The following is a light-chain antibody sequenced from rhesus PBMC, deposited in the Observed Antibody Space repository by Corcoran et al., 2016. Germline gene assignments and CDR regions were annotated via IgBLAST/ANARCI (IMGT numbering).Light chain of an antibody. CDR2: SPS. V-gene: IGKV1S14*01. J-gene: IGKJ4*01. CDR1: QAISNF. Sequence: DVQMTQSPSSLSASVGDTVTITCRASQAISNFLAWYQHKPGKAPKPLFYSPSILENGVPSRYSGSGSGTEFTLTISSLQPEDFVIYYCQQHKNYPLTFGGGTKVELK. CDR3: QQHKNYPLT.